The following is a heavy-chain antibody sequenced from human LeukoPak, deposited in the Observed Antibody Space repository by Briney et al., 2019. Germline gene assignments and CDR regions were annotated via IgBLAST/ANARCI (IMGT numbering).Heavy chain of an antibody. V-gene: IGHV4-39*01. D-gene: IGHD6-13*01. CDR2: IYYRGST. Sequence: SETLSLTCTVSGDSISSNSYYWGWIRQPPGKGLEWIGSIYYRGSTYYNPPLKSRVTISVDTSKNQFSLKLTSVTAADTAVYYCVRPAEQQLDAYDIWGQGKMVTVSS. CDR1: GDSISSNSYY. J-gene: IGHJ3*02. CDR3: VRPAEQQLDAYDI.